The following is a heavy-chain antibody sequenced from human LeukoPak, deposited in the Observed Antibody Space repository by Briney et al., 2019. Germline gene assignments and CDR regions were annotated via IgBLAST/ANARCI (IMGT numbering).Heavy chain of an antibody. V-gene: IGHV4-31*03. D-gene: IGHD2-2*01. CDR1: GGSISSGGYY. Sequence: SQTLSLTCTVSGGSISSGGYYWSWIRQHPGKGLEWIGYIYYSGSTYYNPSLKSRVTISVDTSKNQFSLKLSSVAAADTAVYYCAREAKGYCSSTSCFHWYFDLWGRGTLVTVSS. CDR3: AREAKGYCSSTSCFHWYFDL. J-gene: IGHJ2*01. CDR2: IYYSGST.